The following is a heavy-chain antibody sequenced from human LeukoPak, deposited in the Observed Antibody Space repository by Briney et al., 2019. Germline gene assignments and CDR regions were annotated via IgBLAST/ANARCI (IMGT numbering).Heavy chain of an antibody. V-gene: IGHV1-69*13. CDR2: IIPIFGTA. Sequence: SVKVSCKASGYTFTAYTIHWVRQAPGQGLEWMGGIIPIFGTANYAQKFQGRVTITADESTSTAYMELSSLRSEDTAVYYCARNYYDSSGYPAPIDCWGQGTLVTVSS. J-gene: IGHJ4*02. CDR1: GYTFTAYT. CDR3: ARNYYDSSGYPAPIDC. D-gene: IGHD3-22*01.